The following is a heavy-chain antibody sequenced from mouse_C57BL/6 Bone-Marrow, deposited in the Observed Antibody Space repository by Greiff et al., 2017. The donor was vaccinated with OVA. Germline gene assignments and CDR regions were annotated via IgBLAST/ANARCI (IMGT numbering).Heavy chain of an antibody. CDR3: ASITTIVVPSAMDY. Sequence: QVHVKQSGPGLVQPSQSLSITCTVSGFSLTSYGVHWVRQSPGKGLEWLGVIWSGGSTDYNAAFISRLSISKDNSKSQVFFKMNSLQADDTAIYYCASITTIVVPSAMDYWGQGTSVTVSS. CDR2: IWSGGST. D-gene: IGHD1-1*01. V-gene: IGHV2-2*01. J-gene: IGHJ4*01. CDR1: GFSLTSYG.